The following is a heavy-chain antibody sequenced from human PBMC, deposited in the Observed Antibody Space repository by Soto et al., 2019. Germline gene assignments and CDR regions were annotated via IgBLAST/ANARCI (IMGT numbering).Heavy chain of an antibody. CDR2: ISYAGSNK. Sequence: QVQLVESGGGVVQPGRSLRLSCAASGFTFSNYGMHWVRQAPGKGLEWVALISYAGSNKYYADSVKGRFTISRDNSKNTLYLQMTSLRAEDTAVYYCAKDLGHGGRGAFDIWGQGTRVTVSS. V-gene: IGHV3-30*18. J-gene: IGHJ3*02. CDR3: AKDLGHGGRGAFDI. CDR1: GFTFSNYG. D-gene: IGHD7-27*01.